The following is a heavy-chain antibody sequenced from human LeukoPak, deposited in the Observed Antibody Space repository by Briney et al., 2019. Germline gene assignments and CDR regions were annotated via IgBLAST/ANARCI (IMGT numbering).Heavy chain of an antibody. CDR3: ARGPCIVGATTYTPARGAFDI. CDR2: IYYSGST. CDR1: GGSVSSGSYY. Sequence: SETLSLTCTVSGGSVSSGSYYWSWIRQPPGKGLEWIGYIYYSGSTNYNPSLKSRVTISVDTSKNQFSLKLSSVTAADTAVYYCARGPCIVGATTYTPARGAFDIWGQGQWSPSLQ. D-gene: IGHD1-26*01. J-gene: IGHJ3*02. V-gene: IGHV4-61*01.